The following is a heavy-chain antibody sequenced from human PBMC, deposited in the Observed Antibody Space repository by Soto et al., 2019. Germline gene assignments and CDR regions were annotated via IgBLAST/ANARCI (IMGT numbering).Heavy chain of an antibody. CDR3: AKDMVLFIEVVPAATGSFDL. CDR2: TSGSGSNS. Sequence: EVQLLESGGGVVQPGGSLRLSCAASGFTFSNYGMSWVRLAPGQGLEWVAGTSGSGSNSYYADSVKGRFTITRDNSKEAVFLQLNSLRAEDTAIFYCAKDMVLFIEVVPAATGSFDLWGQGTLVTVSS. J-gene: IGHJ4*02. V-gene: IGHV3-23*01. D-gene: IGHD2-2*01. CDR1: GFTFSNYG.